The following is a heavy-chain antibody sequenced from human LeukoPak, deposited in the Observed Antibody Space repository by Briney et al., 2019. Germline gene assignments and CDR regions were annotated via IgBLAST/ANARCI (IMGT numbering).Heavy chain of an antibody. V-gene: IGHV3-23*01. CDR2: ISGSGGST. CDR3: AKDRVDSGSSEGFDY. Sequence: PGGSLRLSCAASGFTFSSYAMSWVRQAPGKGLEWVSAISGSGGSTYYADSVKGRFTISRDNSKNTLYLQMNSLRAEDTAVYYCAKDRVDSGSSEGFDYWGQGTLVTVPS. CDR1: GFTFSSYA. D-gene: IGHD1-26*01. J-gene: IGHJ4*02.